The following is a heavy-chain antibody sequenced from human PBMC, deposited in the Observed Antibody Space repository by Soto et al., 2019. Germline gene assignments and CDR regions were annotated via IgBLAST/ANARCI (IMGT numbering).Heavy chain of an antibody. J-gene: IGHJ6*02. CDR2: IAYDGSNK. V-gene: IGHV3-30*03. CDR3: AREGDYYGMDV. Sequence: QVQLVESGGGVVQPGRSLRLSCAASGFTFSSYGMHWVRQAPGQGLEWVAVIAYDGSNKYYADSVKGRFTISRDNSKNTLYLQMNSLRAEDTAVYYCAREGDYYGMDVWGQGTTVTVSS. CDR1: GFTFSSYG.